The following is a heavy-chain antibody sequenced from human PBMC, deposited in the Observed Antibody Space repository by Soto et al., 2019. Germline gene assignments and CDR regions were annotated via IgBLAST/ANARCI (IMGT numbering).Heavy chain of an antibody. CDR1: GGSISSHY. CDR3: AKANYYDSSGYYYYYYYGMDV. D-gene: IGHD3-22*01. J-gene: IGHJ6*02. V-gene: IGHV4-59*11. CDR2: IYYSGST. Sequence: SETLSLTCTVSGGSISSHYWSWIRQPPGKGLEWIGYIYYSGSTNYNPSLKSRVTISVDTSKNQFSLKLSSVTAADTAVYYCAKANYYDSSGYYYYYYYGMDVWGQGTTVTVSS.